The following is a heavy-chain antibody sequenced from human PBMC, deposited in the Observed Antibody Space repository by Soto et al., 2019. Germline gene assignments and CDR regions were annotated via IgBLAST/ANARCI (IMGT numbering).Heavy chain of an antibody. CDR3: ARYRREAVAGYTLDN. V-gene: IGHV4-4*07. Sequence: SETLSLTCTVSGGSISSYYWSWIRQPAGKGLEWIGRIYTSGSTNYNPSLKSRVTISEDTSKSQFSLKVNSMTAADTAVYYCARYRREAVAGYTLDNWGQGILVTVSS. CDR2: IYTSGST. J-gene: IGHJ4*02. D-gene: IGHD6-13*01. CDR1: GGSISSYY.